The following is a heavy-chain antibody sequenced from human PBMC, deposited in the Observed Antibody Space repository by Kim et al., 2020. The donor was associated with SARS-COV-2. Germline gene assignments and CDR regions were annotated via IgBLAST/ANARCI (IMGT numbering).Heavy chain of an antibody. D-gene: IGHD3-10*01. V-gene: IGHV4-34*01. CDR2: INHSGRP. Sequence: SETLSLTCAVSGGSFSGYYWSWIRQSPGKGLEWIGEINHSGRPNYNPSLKRRVTISVDTSKNQFSLKLTSVTAADTAVYYCARRLSNTSGWGSHYCDLWG. CDR3: ARRLSNTSGWGSHYCDL. J-gene: IGHJ2*01. CDR1: GGSFSGYY.